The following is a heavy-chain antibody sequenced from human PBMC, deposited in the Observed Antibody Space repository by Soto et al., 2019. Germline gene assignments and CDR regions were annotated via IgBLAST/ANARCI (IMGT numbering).Heavy chain of an antibody. CDR3: ARGRGYSGDDHYYCSDMDV. CDR2: SIPIFGTA. D-gene: IGHD5-12*01. J-gene: IGHJ6*02. Sequence: QVQLVQSGAEVKKPGSSVKVSCKASGGTFNNYPITWVRQAPGEGLECMGCSIPIFGTANYAEKFKGRVTISVDESTSTAYMELSSPRSEDTAVYYCARGRGYSGDDHYYCSDMDVWGQGTKVTVSS. CDR1: GGTFNNYP. V-gene: IGHV1-69*19.